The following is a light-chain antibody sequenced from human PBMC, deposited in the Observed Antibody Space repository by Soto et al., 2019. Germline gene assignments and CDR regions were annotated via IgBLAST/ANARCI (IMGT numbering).Light chain of an antibody. CDR3: AAWDDSLKGHYV. CDR1: SSNIGSNT. V-gene: IGLV1-44*01. J-gene: IGLJ1*01. Sequence: QSVLTQPPSASGTPGQRVTISCSGSSSNIGSNTVNWYQQLPGTAPKLLIYSNNQRPSGVPDRFSGSKSGTSASLAISGLQSEDESDYYCAAWDDSLKGHYVFGTGTKLTVL. CDR2: SNN.